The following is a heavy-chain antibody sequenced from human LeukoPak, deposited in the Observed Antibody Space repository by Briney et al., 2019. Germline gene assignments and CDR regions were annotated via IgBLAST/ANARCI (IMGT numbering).Heavy chain of an antibody. Sequence: GGSLRLSCAASGSIFNNYWMHWVRQAPGKGLVWVSRINSEGISTNYADSVKGRFTISIDNTKNTLYLQLNSLRVEDTAVYYCVRVGGYSFGYGHYHAMDVWGQGTTVIVSS. CDR2: INSEGIST. J-gene: IGHJ6*02. D-gene: IGHD5-18*01. V-gene: IGHV3-74*01. CDR3: VRVGGYSFGYGHYHAMDV. CDR1: GSIFNNYW.